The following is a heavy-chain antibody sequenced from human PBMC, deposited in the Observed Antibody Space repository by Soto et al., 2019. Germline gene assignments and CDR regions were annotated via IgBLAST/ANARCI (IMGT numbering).Heavy chain of an antibody. CDR2: VFYSGST. Sequence: SETLSLTCSVSGDSVNSGSYHWTWIRQPPGRGLEWIGYVFYSGSTSYNPSLKSRVTMSLDTSKNQFSLNLSSVTAADTAVYYCARDRNYYPDFSGYQGLDSWGQGSLVTVSS. D-gene: IGHD3-22*01. CDR3: ARDRNYYPDFSGYQGLDS. CDR1: GDSVNSGSYH. V-gene: IGHV4-61*01. J-gene: IGHJ4*02.